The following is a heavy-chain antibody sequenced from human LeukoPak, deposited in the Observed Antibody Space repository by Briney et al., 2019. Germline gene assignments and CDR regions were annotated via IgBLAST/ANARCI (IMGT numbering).Heavy chain of an antibody. Sequence: SETLSLACTVSGGSISSYYWSWIRQPPGKGLEWIGYIYYSGSTNYNPSLKSRVTISVDTSKNQFSLKLSSVTAADTAVYYCARVRHDFWSGYSNYWGQGTLVTVSS. CDR1: GGSISSYY. D-gene: IGHD3-3*01. CDR3: ARVRHDFWSGYSNY. V-gene: IGHV4-59*01. CDR2: IYYSGST. J-gene: IGHJ4*02.